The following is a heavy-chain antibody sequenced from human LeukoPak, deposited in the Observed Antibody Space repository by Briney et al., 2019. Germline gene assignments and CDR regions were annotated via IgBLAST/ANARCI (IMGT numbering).Heavy chain of an antibody. CDR3: ARDRWELLRSVDY. V-gene: IGHV3-21*01. D-gene: IGHD2-15*01. Sequence: GGSLRLSCAASGFTFSSYSMNWVRQAPGKGLEWLSSIGSTGAYIFYADSVKGRFTISRDNAKNSLYLQMNSLRAEDTAIYYCARDRWELLRSVDYWGQGTLVTVSS. J-gene: IGHJ4*02. CDR2: IGSTGAYI. CDR1: GFTFSSYS.